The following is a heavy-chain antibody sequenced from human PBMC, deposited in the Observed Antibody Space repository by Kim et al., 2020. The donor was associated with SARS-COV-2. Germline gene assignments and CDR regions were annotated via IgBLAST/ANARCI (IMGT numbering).Heavy chain of an antibody. J-gene: IGHJ6*02. CDR3: AKDLGTTVTTRDYYYGMDV. CDR1: GFTFSSYG. D-gene: IGHD4-17*01. V-gene: IGHV3-30*18. Sequence: GGSLRLSCAASGFTFSSYGMHWVRQAPGKGLGWVAVISYDGSNKYYADSVKGRFTISRDNSKNTLYLQMNSLRAEDTAVYYCAKDLGTTVTTRDYYYGMDVWGQGTTVTVSS. CDR2: ISYDGSNK.